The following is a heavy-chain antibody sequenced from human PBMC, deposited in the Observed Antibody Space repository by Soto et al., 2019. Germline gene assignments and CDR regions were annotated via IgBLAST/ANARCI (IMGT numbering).Heavy chain of an antibody. CDR1: GYTFSDYY. CDR2: NNPSSGRT. V-gene: IGHV1-46*01. J-gene: IGHJ4*02. D-gene: IGHD6-19*01. Sequence: QVQLVQSGPEVKKPGASVKVSCKKSGYTFSDYYMHWVRQAPGQGFQWLALNNPSSGRTTYAPKFQGRVTVARDTSTSTVSLDLSSLTSEDTAVYYCAKEGTGSGEFDSWGQGTLVTVSS. CDR3: AKEGTGSGEFDS.